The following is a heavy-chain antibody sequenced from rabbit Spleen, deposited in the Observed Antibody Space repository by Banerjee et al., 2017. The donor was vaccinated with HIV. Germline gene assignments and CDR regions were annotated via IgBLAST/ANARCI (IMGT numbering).Heavy chain of an antibody. V-gene: IGHV1S45*01. CDR2: ITTGSSVAT. CDR1: GIGFSGYG. Sequence: QEQLVESGGGLVQPEGSLTLTCTASGIGFSGYGVSWVRQAPGKGMEWIGYITTGSSVATYYATWAKGRFTMSKTSSTTVTLQMTSLTAADTATYFCTSYIGGSGYGLWGPGTLVTVS. D-gene: IGHD1-1*01. J-gene: IGHJ6*01. CDR3: TSYIGGSGYGL.